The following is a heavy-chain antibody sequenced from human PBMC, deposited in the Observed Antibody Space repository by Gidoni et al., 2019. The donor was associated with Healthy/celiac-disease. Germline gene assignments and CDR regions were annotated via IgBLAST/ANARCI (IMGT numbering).Heavy chain of an antibody. V-gene: IGHV4-39*01. CDR3: ARALGGYYDSSGFDY. CDR2: IYYSGST. J-gene: IGHJ4*02. Sequence: QLQLQESGPGLVKPSETLSLTCTVSGGSISSSSYYWGWIRQPPGKGLEWIGSIYYSGSTYYNPSLKSRVTISVDTSKNQFSLKLSSVTAADTAVYYCARALGGYYDSSGFDYWGQGTLVTVSS. D-gene: IGHD3-22*01. CDR1: GGSISSSSYY.